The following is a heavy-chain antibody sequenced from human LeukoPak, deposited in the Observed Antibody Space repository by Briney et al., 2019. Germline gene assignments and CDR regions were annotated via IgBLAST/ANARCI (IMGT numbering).Heavy chain of an antibody. J-gene: IGHJ4*02. Sequence: SETLSLTCAVYGGSFSGYYWSWIRQPPGRGLEWIGEINHSGSTNYNPSLKSRVTISVDTSKNQFSLKLSSVTAADTAVYYCASSHSYGSGSYSPIDYWGQGTLVTVSS. CDR1: GGSFSGYY. CDR2: INHSGST. V-gene: IGHV4-34*01. CDR3: ASSHSYGSGSYSPIDY. D-gene: IGHD3-10*01.